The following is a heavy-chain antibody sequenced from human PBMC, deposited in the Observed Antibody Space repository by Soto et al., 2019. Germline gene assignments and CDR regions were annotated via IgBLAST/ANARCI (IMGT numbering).Heavy chain of an antibody. CDR3: AKGGLIQWYFDY. CDR1: GFTFSSYA. CDR2: ISGSGGST. J-gene: IGHJ4*02. D-gene: IGHD5-12*01. Sequence: QSGGSLRLSCAASGFTFSSYAMSWVRQAPGKGLEWVSAISGSGGSTYYADSVKGRFTISRDNSKNTLYLQMNSLRAEDTAVYYCAKGGLIQWYFDYWGQGTLVTAPQ. V-gene: IGHV3-23*01.